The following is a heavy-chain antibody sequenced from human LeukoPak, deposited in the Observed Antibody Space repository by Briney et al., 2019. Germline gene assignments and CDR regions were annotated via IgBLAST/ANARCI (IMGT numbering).Heavy chain of an antibody. D-gene: IGHD5-18*01. CDR3: ARDQIQLWLGDY. J-gene: IGHJ4*02. V-gene: IGHV1-18*04. CDR1: GYTFTSYG. CDR2: ISAYNGNT. Sequence: ASVKVSCKASGYTFTSYGISWVRQAPGQGLEWMGWISAYNGNTNYAQKLQGRVTMTTDTSTSTAYMGLRSLRSDDTAVYYCARDQIQLWLGDYWGQGILVTVSS.